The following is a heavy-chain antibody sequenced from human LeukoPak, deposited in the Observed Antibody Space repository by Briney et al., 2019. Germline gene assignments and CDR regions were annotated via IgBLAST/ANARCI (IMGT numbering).Heavy chain of an antibody. CDR2: ISGPGSAI. V-gene: IGHV3-48*03. CDR1: GFTFRNYE. D-gene: IGHD3/OR15-3a*01. Sequence: GGALRLSCAASGFTFRNYEMNWVRQAPGKGLERITYISGPGSAIYYADSVKGRFTMSRDNAKNSLYLQMNSLRAEDTAVYYCARDGPGTGLDYWGQGTLVTVSS. J-gene: IGHJ4*02. CDR3: ARDGPGTGLDY.